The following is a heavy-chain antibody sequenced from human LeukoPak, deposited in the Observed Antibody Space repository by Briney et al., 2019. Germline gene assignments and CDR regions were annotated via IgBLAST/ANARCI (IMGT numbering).Heavy chain of an antibody. V-gene: IGHV4-39*07. D-gene: IGHD3-22*01. CDR3: ARDLNYYDSSGSPY. CDR1: GGSISSSSYY. J-gene: IGHJ4*02. CDR2: IYYSGST. Sequence: SETLSLTCTVSGGSISSSSYYWGWIRQPPGKGLEWIGSIYYSGSTYYNPSLKSRVTISVDTSKNQFSLKLSSVTAADTAVYYCARDLNYYDSSGSPYWGQGTLVTVSS.